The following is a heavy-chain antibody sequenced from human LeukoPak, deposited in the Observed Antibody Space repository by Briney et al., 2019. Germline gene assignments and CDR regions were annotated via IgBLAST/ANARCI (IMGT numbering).Heavy chain of an antibody. CDR2: IYYSGST. CDR1: GGSLSSSSYY. CDR3: ARRRRAESTWLARDPDY. Sequence: SETLSLTCTVSGGSLSSSSYYWGWIRQPPGKGLEWIGSIYYSGSTYYNPSLKSRVTLSVDTSKNQFSLKLSSVTAADTAVYYWARRRRAESTWLARDPDYWGQGTLVTVSS. D-gene: IGHD6-19*01. J-gene: IGHJ4*02. V-gene: IGHV4-39*01.